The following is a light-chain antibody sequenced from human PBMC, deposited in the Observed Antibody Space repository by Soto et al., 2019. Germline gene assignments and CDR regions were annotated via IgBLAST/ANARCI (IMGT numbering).Light chain of an antibody. CDR3: QQYKTYSRT. CDR1: ESISPW. J-gene: IGKJ2*01. Sequence: DIQMTQSPSTLSASVGDRVTITCRASESISPWLAWYQQKPGKAPKILIYKASNLEGGVPSRFSGSESGTEFNLTISSLQPDDFATYYCQQYKTYSRTFGQGTKLEIK. CDR2: KAS. V-gene: IGKV1-5*03.